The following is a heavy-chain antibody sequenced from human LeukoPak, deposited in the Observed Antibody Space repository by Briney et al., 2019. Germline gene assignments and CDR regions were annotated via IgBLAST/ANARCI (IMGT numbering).Heavy chain of an antibody. D-gene: IGHD3-22*01. CDR2: IYYSGST. CDR3: ARENDSSGYYDY. J-gene: IGHJ4*02. Sequence: SETLSLTCTVSGGSISSYYWSWIRQPPGKGLEWIGYIYYSGSTNYNPSLKSRVTISVDTSKNQFSLKLSSVTAADTAVYYCARENDSSGYYDYWGQGTLVTVSS. CDR1: GGSISSYY. V-gene: IGHV4-59*01.